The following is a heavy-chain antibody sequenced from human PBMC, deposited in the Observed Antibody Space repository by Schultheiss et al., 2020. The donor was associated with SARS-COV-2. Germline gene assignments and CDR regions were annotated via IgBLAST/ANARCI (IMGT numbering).Heavy chain of an antibody. J-gene: IGHJ3*01. CDR2: ISYDGTIT. D-gene: IGHD6-19*01. CDR3: AKGAVAGDDAFDL. Sequence: GGSLRLSCAASGFTFSRFGMHWVRQAPGKGLEWMATISYDGTITYYADSVKGRFTMSRDNSRNTLYLQMHILRPEDTAVYYCAKGAVAGDDAFDLWGQGTTVTVSS. CDR1: GFTFSRFG. V-gene: IGHV3-30*18.